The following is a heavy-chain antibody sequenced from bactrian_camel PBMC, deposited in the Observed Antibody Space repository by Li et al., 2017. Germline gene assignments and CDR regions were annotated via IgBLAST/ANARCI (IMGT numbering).Heavy chain of an antibody. CDR1: GYAQYRTC. J-gene: IGHJ4*01. D-gene: IGHD1*01. Sequence: VQLVESGGGSVQAGGSLNLSCVASGYAQYRTCLGWFRQRPGESREGVGAIDHNGNTRYAESVKGRFTVSRDNAENTLYLQMNSLKPEDTAMYYCAAEPTRSSGGNCYGIIYKYDFIGRGTQVT. V-gene: IGHV3S53*01. CDR2: IDHNGNT.